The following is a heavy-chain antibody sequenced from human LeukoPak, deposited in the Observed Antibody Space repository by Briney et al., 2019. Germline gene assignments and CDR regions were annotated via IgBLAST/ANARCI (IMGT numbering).Heavy chain of an antibody. D-gene: IGHD2-15*01. CDR3: AKAGAVVVVAAKYFNY. CDR2: ISGSGDST. V-gene: IGHV3-23*01. Sequence: GGSLRLSCAASGFTFSSYAMSWVRQPPGKGLEWFSAISGSGDSTYYADSVKGRFTISTDNSKKTLYLKMNSLRAEDTAVYYCAKAGAVVVVAAKYFNYWGQGTLVTVSS. CDR1: GFTFSSYA. J-gene: IGHJ4*02.